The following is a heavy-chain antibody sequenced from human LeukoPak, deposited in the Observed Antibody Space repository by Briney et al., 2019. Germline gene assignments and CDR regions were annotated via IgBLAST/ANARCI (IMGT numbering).Heavy chain of an antibody. CDR2: ISGSGSST. Sequence: GGCLRLSRVASGFTFSTYAVSWARQAPEKGLQWVSIISGSGSSTYYADSVTGRFTISRDKSKNTTYLQMNSLRAEDTAVYYCARLNYYDSSSYSPFDYWGQGTLVTVSS. V-gene: IGHV3-23*01. CDR3: ARLNYYDSSSYSPFDY. D-gene: IGHD3-22*01. CDR1: GFTFSTYA. J-gene: IGHJ4*02.